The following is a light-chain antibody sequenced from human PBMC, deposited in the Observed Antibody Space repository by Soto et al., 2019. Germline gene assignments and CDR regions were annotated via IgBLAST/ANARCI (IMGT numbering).Light chain of an antibody. CDR1: SSNIGAGYD. CDR3: QSYDSSLSGVL. Sequence: QSVLTQPPSVSGAPGQRVTISCTGSSSNIGAGYDVHWYQQLPGTAPKLLIYVNRNRPSGVPDRFSGSKSGTSASLAITGLQAEDEAEYYCQSYDSSLSGVLFGGGTKLTVL. V-gene: IGLV1-40*01. J-gene: IGLJ2*01. CDR2: VNR.